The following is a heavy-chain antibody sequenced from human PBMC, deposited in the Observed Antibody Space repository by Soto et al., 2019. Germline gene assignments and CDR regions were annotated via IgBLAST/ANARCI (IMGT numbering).Heavy chain of an antibody. CDR2: IYYSGST. V-gene: IGHV4-39*01. Sequence: SETLSLTCTVSGGSISSSSYYWGWIRQPPGKGLEWIGSIYYSGSTYYNPSLKSRVTISVDTSKNQFSLKLSSVTAADTAVYYCARGSCGGDCYAPYYYYGMDVWGQGTTVTVSS. CDR1: GGSISSSSYY. D-gene: IGHD2-21*02. J-gene: IGHJ6*02. CDR3: ARGSCGGDCYAPYYYYGMDV.